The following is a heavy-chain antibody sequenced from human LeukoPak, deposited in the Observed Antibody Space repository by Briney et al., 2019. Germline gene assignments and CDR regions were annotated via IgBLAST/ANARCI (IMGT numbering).Heavy chain of an antibody. D-gene: IGHD3-3*01. CDR2: INHSGST. CDR1: GGSFSGYY. Sequence: PSETLSLTCAIYGGSFSGYYWSWIRQPPGKGLEWIGEINHSGSTNYNPSLKSRVTISVDTSKNQFSLKLSSVTAADTAVYYCARTSITIFGVVPSGMDVWGQGTTVTVSS. CDR3: ARTSITIFGVVPSGMDV. V-gene: IGHV4-34*09. J-gene: IGHJ6*02.